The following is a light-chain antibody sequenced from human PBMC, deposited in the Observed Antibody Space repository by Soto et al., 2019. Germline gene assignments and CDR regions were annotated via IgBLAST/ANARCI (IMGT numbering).Light chain of an antibody. CDR3: QQYNNYPST. CDR2: DAS. Sequence: IPVTQAPSTLSASLGDRVTFTCRASQSISSWLAWYQQKPGKAPKLLLYDASTLQSGVPSRFSGSGSGTDFTLTISRLHPDDFATYHCQQYNNYPSTFGQGTKVDIK. V-gene: IGKV1-5*01. CDR1: QSISSW. J-gene: IGKJ1*01.